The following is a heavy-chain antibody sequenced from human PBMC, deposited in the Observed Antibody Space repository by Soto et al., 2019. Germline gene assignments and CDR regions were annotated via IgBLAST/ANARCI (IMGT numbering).Heavy chain of an antibody. J-gene: IGHJ4*02. Sequence: PGGSLRLSCAASGFTFSSYGMHWVRQAPGKGLEWVAVISYDGSNKYYADSVKGRFTISRDNSKNTLYPQMNSLRAEDTAVYYCAKDRDASYFDYWGQGTLVTVSS. CDR1: GFTFSSYG. CDR3: AKDRDASYFDY. V-gene: IGHV3-30*18. D-gene: IGHD2-21*02. CDR2: ISYDGSNK.